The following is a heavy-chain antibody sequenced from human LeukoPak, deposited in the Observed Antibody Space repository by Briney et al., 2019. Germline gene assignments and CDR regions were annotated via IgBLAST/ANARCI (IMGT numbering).Heavy chain of an antibody. J-gene: IGHJ4*02. CDR2: IYYTGRT. D-gene: IGHD2-15*01. CDR3: ARHYGRNYFDY. Sequence: SETLSLTCTVSGGSISTYYWSWIRQPPGKGLEWIGYIYYTGRTNYSPSLKSRVTISVDTSKEQFSLKLISVTAADTAVYYCARHYGRNYFDYWGQGTLVTVSS. CDR1: GGSISTYY. V-gene: IGHV4-59*08.